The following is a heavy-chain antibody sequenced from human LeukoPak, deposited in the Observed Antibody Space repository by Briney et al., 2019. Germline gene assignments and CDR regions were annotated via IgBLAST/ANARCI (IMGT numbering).Heavy chain of an antibody. CDR1: GYTFTGYY. J-gene: IGHJ6*02. CDR2: INPNSGAT. D-gene: IGHD3-3*01. V-gene: IGHV1-2*02. Sequence: GASVKVSCKASGYTFTGYYMHWVRQAPGQGLEWMGWINPNSGATNYAQKFQGRVTMTRDTSISTAYMELSRLRSDDTAVYYCARGEYYDFWSGYSPSQYYYYGMDVWGQGTTVTVSS. CDR3: ARGEYYDFWSGYSPSQYYYYGMDV.